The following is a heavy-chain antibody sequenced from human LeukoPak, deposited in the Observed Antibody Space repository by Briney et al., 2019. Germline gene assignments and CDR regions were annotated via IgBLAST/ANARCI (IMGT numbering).Heavy chain of an antibody. Sequence: GGSLRLSCVASRFNFRIYGMHWVRQAPGKGLEWVAVISYDGNNKYYADSVKGRFTVSRDKDTLYLQLNSLRPEDTAVYYCAKDRGGPGAYYFDYWGQGTLVTVSS. CDR2: ISYDGNNK. CDR3: AKDRGGPGAYYFDY. V-gene: IGHV3-30*18. J-gene: IGHJ4*02. CDR1: RFNFRIYG. D-gene: IGHD2-15*01.